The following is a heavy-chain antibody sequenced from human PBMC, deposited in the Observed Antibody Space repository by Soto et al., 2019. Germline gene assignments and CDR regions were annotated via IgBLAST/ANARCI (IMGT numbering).Heavy chain of an antibody. CDR3: ARDGSGSYYANLDF. CDR2: SSSSDTYK. Sequence: GGSLRLSCAASGFTLSSYSMNWVRQAPGKGLEWVSSSSSSDTYKYYADSVKGRFTISRDNAKNSLYLQMNSLRAEDTAVYYCARDGSGSYYANLDFWGQGTLVTVSS. V-gene: IGHV3-21*01. CDR1: GFTLSSYS. D-gene: IGHD3-10*01. J-gene: IGHJ4*02.